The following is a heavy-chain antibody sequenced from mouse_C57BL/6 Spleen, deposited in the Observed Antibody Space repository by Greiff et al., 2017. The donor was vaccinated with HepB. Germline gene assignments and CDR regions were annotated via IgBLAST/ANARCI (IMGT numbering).Heavy chain of an antibody. D-gene: IGHD2-4*01. CDR3: ARPYDYDPFAY. V-gene: IGHV1-64*01. J-gene: IGHJ3*01. CDR1: GYTFTSYW. Sequence: QVQLKQPGAELVKPGASVKLSCKASGYTFTSYWTHWVKQRPGQGLEWIGMIHPNSGSTNYNEKFKSKATLTVDKSSSTAYMQLSSLTSEDSAVYYCARPYDYDPFAYWGQGTLVTVSA. CDR2: IHPNSGST.